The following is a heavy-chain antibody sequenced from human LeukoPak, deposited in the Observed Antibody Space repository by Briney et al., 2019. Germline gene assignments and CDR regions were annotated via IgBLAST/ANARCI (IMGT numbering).Heavy chain of an antibody. D-gene: IGHD2-2*01. V-gene: IGHV3-23*01. CDR1: GFTFNNYA. J-gene: IGHJ5*01. CDR2: ISASGGTT. CDR3: AKEPREYCSSTSCPNWFDS. Sequence: GGSLRLSCAASGFTFNNYAMSWVRQAPGKGLEWVSAISASGGTTYYADSVKGRFTISGDNSENTLFLQMNSLRAEDTAVYYCAKEPREYCSSTSCPNWFDSWGQGTLVTVSS.